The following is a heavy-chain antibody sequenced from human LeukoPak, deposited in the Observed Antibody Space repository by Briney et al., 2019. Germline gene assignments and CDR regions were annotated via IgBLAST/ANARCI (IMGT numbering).Heavy chain of an antibody. J-gene: IGHJ4*02. Sequence: GASVKVSCKASGYTFTRYYMHWVRQAPGQGLEWMGIINPSGGSTSYALKFQGRVTMTRDTSTSTVYMELSSLRSEDTAVYYCARVRAGSGSYYDHWGQGTLVTVSS. D-gene: IGHD3-10*01. CDR1: GYTFTRYY. CDR2: INPSGGST. V-gene: IGHV1-46*01. CDR3: ARVRAGSGSYYDH.